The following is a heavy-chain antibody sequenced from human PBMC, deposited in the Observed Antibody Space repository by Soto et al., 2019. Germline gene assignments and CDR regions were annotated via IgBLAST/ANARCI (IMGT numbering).Heavy chain of an antibody. CDR1: GYTFTGYY. V-gene: IGHV1-2*04. J-gene: IGHJ4*02. D-gene: IGHD3-16*02. CDR3: ARGLRLGELSLDTPSRLDY. Sequence: QVQLVQSGAEVKKPGASVKVSCKASGYTFTGYYMHWVRQAPGQGLEWMGWINPNSGDTNYAQKFQGWVTMTRDTSISTAYMELSRLRSDDTTVYYCARGLRLGELSLDTPSRLDYWGQGTLVTVSS. CDR2: INPNSGDT.